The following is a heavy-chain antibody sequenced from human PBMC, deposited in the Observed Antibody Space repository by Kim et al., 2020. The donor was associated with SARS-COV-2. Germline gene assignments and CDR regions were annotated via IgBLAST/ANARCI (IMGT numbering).Heavy chain of an antibody. J-gene: IGHJ6*04. V-gene: IGHV3-53*01. D-gene: IGHD2-21*01. CDR3: AREIGGGGPPLDV. Sequence: YYAESVRGRFTISRDNSKNAVYLQMNSLTAEDTALYYCAREIGGGGPPLDVWGKGTPVTVSA.